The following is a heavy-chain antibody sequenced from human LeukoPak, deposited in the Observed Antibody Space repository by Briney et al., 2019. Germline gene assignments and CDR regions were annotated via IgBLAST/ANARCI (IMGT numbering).Heavy chain of an antibody. Sequence: GESLKISCKGSGYSFTSYWIGWVRQMPGKGLEWMGIIYLGDSDTTYSPSFQGQATISADKPITPAYLQGSSLKAADTAMYYCARHKYQLPSAWYFDLWGRGTLVTVSS. V-gene: IGHV5-51*01. CDR3: ARHKYQLPSAWYFDL. J-gene: IGHJ2*01. CDR1: GYSFTSYW. D-gene: IGHD2-2*01. CDR2: IYLGDSDT.